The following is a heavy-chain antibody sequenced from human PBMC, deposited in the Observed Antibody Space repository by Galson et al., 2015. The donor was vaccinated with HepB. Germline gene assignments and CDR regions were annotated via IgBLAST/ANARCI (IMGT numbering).Heavy chain of an antibody. V-gene: IGHV1-18*04. CDR2: ISAYNGNT. D-gene: IGHD3-22*01. CDR3: ARGRPHYYDSSGDDY. J-gene: IGHJ4*02. Sequence: SVTVSCKASGYTFTSYGISWVRQAPGQGLEWMGWISAYNGNTNYAQKLQGRVTMTTDTSTSTAYMELRSLRSDDTAVYYCARGRPHYYDSSGDDYWGQGTLVTVSS. CDR1: GYTFTSYG.